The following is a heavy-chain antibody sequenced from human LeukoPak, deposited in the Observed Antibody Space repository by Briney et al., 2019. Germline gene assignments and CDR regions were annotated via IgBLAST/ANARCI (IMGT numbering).Heavy chain of an antibody. J-gene: IGHJ1*01. Sequence: SQTLSLTCAISGDSVSSNSAAWNWIRQSPSRGLEWLGRTYYRSKWYNDYAVSVKSRITINPDTSKNQFYLQLNSVTPEDTAVYYCARADYGSGSYHEYFQHWGQGTLVTVSS. CDR2: TYYRSKWYN. D-gene: IGHD3-10*01. CDR1: GDSVSSNSAA. CDR3: ARADYGSGSYHEYFQH. V-gene: IGHV6-1*01.